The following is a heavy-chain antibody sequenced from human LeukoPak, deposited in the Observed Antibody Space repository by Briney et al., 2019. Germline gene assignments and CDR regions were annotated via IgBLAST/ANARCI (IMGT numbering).Heavy chain of an antibody. CDR3: ARVMYYYDSSGYVGAFDI. J-gene: IGHJ3*02. Sequence: SETLSLTCTVSGGSISSGDYYWSWIRQPPGKGLEWIGYIYYSGSTYYNPSPKSRVTISVDTSKNQFSLKLSSVTAADTAVYYCARVMYYYDSSGYVGAFDIWGQGTMVTVSS. V-gene: IGHV4-30-4*01. CDR1: GGSISSGDYY. CDR2: IYYSGST. D-gene: IGHD3-22*01.